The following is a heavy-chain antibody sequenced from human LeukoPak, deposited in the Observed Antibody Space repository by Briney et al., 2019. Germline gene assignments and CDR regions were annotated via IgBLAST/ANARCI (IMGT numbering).Heavy chain of an antibody. CDR1: GFTFSSYW. CDR3: PRDHGSSSQDFGVYPLPYYSYYYGIDV. D-gene: IGHD4-17*01. J-gene: IGHJ6*02. V-gene: IGHV3-7*01. CDR2: IKQDGSEK. Sequence: GGSLRLSCAASGFTFSSYWMSWVRQAPGKGLEWVANIKQDGSEKYYVDSVKGRFTISRDNAKNSLYLQMNSLRAEDTAVYYCPRDHGSSSQDFGVYPLPYYSYYYGIDVWGQGTTVTVSS.